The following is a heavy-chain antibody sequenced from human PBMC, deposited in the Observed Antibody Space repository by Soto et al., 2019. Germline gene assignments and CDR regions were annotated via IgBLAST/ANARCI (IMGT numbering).Heavy chain of an antibody. CDR2: IYYSGST. CDR1: GGSISSSSYY. Sequence: QLQLQESGPGLVKPSETLSLTCTVSGGSISSSSYYWGWIRQPPGKGLEWIGSIYYSGSTYYNPSLKSRVTISVDTSKNQFSLKLSSVTAADTAVYYCASIPSDIVLVPAASHDYWGQGTLVTVSS. D-gene: IGHD2-2*01. J-gene: IGHJ4*02. V-gene: IGHV4-39*01. CDR3: ASIPSDIVLVPAASHDY.